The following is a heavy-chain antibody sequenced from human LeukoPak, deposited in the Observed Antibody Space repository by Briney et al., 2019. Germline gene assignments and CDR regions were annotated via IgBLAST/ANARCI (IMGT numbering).Heavy chain of an antibody. CDR3: ASIPISSRYYFDY. CDR1: GGSISSSSYD. CDR2: IYYSGST. Sequence: SETLSLTCTVSGGSISSSSYDWGWIRQPPGKGLEWIGSIYYSGSTYYNPSLKSRVTISVDTSKNQFSLKLSSVTAADTAVYYCASIPISSRYYFDYWGQGTLVTVSS. D-gene: IGHD2-2*02. V-gene: IGHV4-39*01. J-gene: IGHJ4*02.